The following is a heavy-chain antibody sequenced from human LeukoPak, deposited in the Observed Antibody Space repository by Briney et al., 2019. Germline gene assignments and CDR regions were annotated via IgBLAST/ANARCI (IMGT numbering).Heavy chain of an antibody. V-gene: IGHV3-30*04. CDR1: GFIFSSYA. Sequence: PGGSLRLSCAASGFIFSSYAMHWVRQAPGKGLGWVADISYDGSNKYYADSVKGRFTISRDNSKNTLYLQMNSLRAEDTAVYYCARDHDILTLTSQNAFDIWGQWTMVTVS. J-gene: IGHJ3*02. D-gene: IGHD3-9*01. CDR3: ARDHDILTLTSQNAFDI. CDR2: ISYDGSNK.